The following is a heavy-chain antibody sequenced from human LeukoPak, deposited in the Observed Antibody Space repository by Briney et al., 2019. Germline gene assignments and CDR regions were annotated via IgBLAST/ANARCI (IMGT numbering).Heavy chain of an antibody. CDR3: ARVIAAAGTGWFDP. Sequence: SETLSLTCTVSGGSISSHYWSWIRQPPGKGLEWIGYIYYSGGTNYNPSLKSRVTISVDTSKNQFSLKLSSVTAADTAVYYCARVIAAAGTGWFDPWGQGTLVTVSS. V-gene: IGHV4-59*11. J-gene: IGHJ5*02. CDR1: GGSISSHY. CDR2: IYYSGGT. D-gene: IGHD6-13*01.